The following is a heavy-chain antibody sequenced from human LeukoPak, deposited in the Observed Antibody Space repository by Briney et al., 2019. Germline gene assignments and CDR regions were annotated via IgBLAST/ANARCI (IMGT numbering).Heavy chain of an antibody. V-gene: IGHV1-69*02. Sequence: ASVKVSCKASGGTFSSYTISWVRQAPGQGLEWMGRIIPILGIANYAQKFQGRVTITADKSTSTAYMELSSLRSEDTAVYYCARGMTDSDYYYYMDVGGKGTTVTVS. CDR1: GGTFSSYT. CDR2: IIPILGIA. J-gene: IGHJ6*03. D-gene: IGHD1-14*01. CDR3: ARGMTDSDYYYYMDV.